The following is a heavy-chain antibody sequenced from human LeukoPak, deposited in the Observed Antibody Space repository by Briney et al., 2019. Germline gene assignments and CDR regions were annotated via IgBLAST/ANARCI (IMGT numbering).Heavy chain of an antibody. D-gene: IGHD3-10*01. CDR1: GFTFTSYA. Sequence: GGSLRLSSAASGFTFTSYAVSWVRQAPGKGLEWVSAISGSGGSTYYADSVKGRFTISRDNSKNTLYLQMNSLRAEDTAVYYCAKANIVRGVPLTFDYWGQGTLVTVSS. CDR3: AKANIVRGVPLTFDY. J-gene: IGHJ4*02. V-gene: IGHV3-23*01. CDR2: ISGSGGST.